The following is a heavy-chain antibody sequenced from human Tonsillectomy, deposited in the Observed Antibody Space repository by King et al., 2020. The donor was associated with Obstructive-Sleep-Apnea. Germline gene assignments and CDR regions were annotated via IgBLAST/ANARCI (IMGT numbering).Heavy chain of an antibody. Sequence: QLQESGPGLVKPSETLSLTCSVSGNTVSRGYFVGWIRHPPGKGLEWIVSIYHIGSPYSNPSPKIRFTISFHTSKNQFSLKLNSVTAADTAVYYCARDPSTAYYDFWSGFDYWGQGTLVTVSS. V-gene: IGHV4-38-2*02. J-gene: IGHJ4*02. CDR1: GNTVSRGYF. CDR2: IYHIGSP. CDR3: ARDPSTAYYDFWSGFDY. D-gene: IGHD3-3*01.